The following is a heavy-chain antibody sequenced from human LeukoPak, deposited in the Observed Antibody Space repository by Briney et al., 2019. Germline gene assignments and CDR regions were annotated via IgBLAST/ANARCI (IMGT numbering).Heavy chain of an antibody. Sequence: PSETLSLTCTVSGGSISSGSYYWSWIRQPAGKGLEWIGRIYTSGSTNYNPSLKSRVTISVDTSKNQFSLKLSSVTAADTAVYYCARALYSYGYYYFDYWGQGTLVTVSS. CDR3: ARALYSYGYYYFDY. D-gene: IGHD5-18*01. CDR2: IYTSGST. V-gene: IGHV4-61*02. J-gene: IGHJ4*02. CDR1: GGSISSGSYY.